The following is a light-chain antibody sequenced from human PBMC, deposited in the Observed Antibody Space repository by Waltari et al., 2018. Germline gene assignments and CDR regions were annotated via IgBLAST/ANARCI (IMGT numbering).Light chain of an antibody. J-gene: IGKJ1*01. CDR1: QSISSW. V-gene: IGKV1-5*03. CDR2: KAS. Sequence: DIQMTQYPSTLSASVGDRVTITCRASQSISSWLDWYPLKPGKAPKLLIYKASSIESGVPSRCSGSGSGTEFALTISSLQPDDFATYYCQQYNSAPWTFGQGTKVEIK. CDR3: QQYNSAPWT.